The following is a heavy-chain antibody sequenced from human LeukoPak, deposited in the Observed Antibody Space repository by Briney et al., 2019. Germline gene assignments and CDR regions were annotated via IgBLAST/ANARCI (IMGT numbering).Heavy chain of an antibody. CDR3: AREGAAAVVPAAYFDY. Sequence: GGSLRLSCAASGLTFSDYYMSWIRQAPGKGLEWVSYVSSSGSTIYYADSVKGRFTISRDNAKNSLYLQMNSLRAEDTAVYYCAREGAAAVVPAAYFDYWGQGTLVTVSS. D-gene: IGHD2-2*01. CDR2: VSSSGSTI. V-gene: IGHV3-11*01. J-gene: IGHJ4*02. CDR1: GLTFSDYY.